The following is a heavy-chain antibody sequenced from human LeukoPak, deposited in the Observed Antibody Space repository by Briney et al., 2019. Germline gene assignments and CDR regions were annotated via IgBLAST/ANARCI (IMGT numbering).Heavy chain of an antibody. V-gene: IGHV3-23*01. D-gene: IGHD3-10*01. J-gene: IGHJ4*02. CDR1: GFTFSSYG. Sequence: GGSLRLSCAASGFTFSSYGMSWVRQAPGKGLEWVSAISGSGGSTYYADSVKGRFTISRDNSKNTLYLQMNSLRAEDMAVYYCAKDIKPYYYGSGSYAEFDYWGQGTLVTVSS. CDR2: ISGSGGST. CDR3: AKDIKPYYYGSGSYAEFDY.